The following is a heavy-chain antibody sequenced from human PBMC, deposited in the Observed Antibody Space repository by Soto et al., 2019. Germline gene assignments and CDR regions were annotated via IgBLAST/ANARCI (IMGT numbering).Heavy chain of an antibody. CDR3: AMVDVYVTPSPQDV. J-gene: IGHJ6*02. CDR2: INTYNGNT. CDR1: GYTFTRYG. Sequence: QVQLVQSGAEVKNPGASVKVSCKASGYTFTRYGIGWARQAPGQGLEWMGWINTYNGNTNYAQNVQGRGTLPTDTSTSTAYRELRSLRSNDTAIYYCAMVDVYVTPSPQDVWGQGTTVIVSS. D-gene: IGHD3-16*01. V-gene: IGHV1-18*01.